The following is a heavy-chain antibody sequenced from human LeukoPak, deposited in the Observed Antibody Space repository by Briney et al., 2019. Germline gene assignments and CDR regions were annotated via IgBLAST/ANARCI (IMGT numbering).Heavy chain of an antibody. CDR3: AKQVEEEYLLYSFKRDFDY. Sequence: GGSLRLSCAASGFTFSSYAMSWVRQAPGKGLEWVSAISGSGGSTYYADSVKGRFTISRDNSKNTLYLQMNSLRAEDTAVYYCAKQVEEEYLLYSFKRDFDYWGQGTLVTVSS. D-gene: IGHD3-3*01. J-gene: IGHJ4*02. CDR2: ISGSGGST. CDR1: GFTFSSYA. V-gene: IGHV3-23*01.